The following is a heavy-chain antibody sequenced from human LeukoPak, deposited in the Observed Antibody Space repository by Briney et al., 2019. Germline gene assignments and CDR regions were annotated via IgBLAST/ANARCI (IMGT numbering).Heavy chain of an antibody. CDR1: GYTFTSYG. CDR2: ISAYNGNT. V-gene: IGHV1-18*01. Sequence: AASVKVSCKASGYTFTSYGISWVRQAPGQGLEWMGWISAYNGNTNYAQKLQGRVTMTTDTSTSTAYMELRSLRSDDTAVYYCARPSGGSCYGCYYYGMDVWGKGTTVTVSS. CDR3: ARPSGGSCYGCYYYGMDV. J-gene: IGHJ6*04. D-gene: IGHD2-15*01.